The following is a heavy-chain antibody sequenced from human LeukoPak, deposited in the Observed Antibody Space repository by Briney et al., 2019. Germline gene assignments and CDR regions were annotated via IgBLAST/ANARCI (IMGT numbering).Heavy chain of an antibody. CDR3: AREPDSGPGSYPDY. CDR2: IYYSGST. D-gene: IGHD3-10*01. J-gene: IGHJ4*02. Sequence: SETLSLTCTVSGGSISSGDYYWSWIRQPPGKGLEWIGYIYYSGSTYYNPSLKSRVTISVDTSKNQFSLKLSSVTAADTAVYYCAREPDSGPGSYPDYWGQGTLVTVSS. V-gene: IGHV4-30-4*08. CDR1: GGSISSGDYY.